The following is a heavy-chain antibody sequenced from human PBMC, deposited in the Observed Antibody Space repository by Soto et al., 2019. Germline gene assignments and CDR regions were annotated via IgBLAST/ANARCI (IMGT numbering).Heavy chain of an antibody. CDR2: IYYSGST. Sequence: SETLSLTCTVSGGSISSYYWSWIRQPPGKGLEWIGYIYYSGSTNYNPSLKSRVTISVDTSKNQFSLKLSSVTAADTAVYYCAGEYYDDSSGYQESFQHWGQGTLITVSS. J-gene: IGHJ1*01. CDR3: AGEYYDDSSGYQESFQH. CDR1: GGSISSYY. D-gene: IGHD3-22*01. V-gene: IGHV4-59*01.